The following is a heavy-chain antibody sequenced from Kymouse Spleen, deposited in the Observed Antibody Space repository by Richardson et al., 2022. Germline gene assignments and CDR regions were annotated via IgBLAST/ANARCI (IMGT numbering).Heavy chain of an antibody. CDR3: TTGQLERPWFDP. V-gene: IGHV3-15*01. CDR1: GFTFSNAW. CDR2: IKSKTDGGTT. Sequence: EVQLVESGGGLVKPGGSLRLSCAASGFTFSNAWMSWVRQAPGKGLEWVGRIKSKTDGGTTDYAAPVKGRFTISRDDSKNTLYLQMNSLKTEDTAVYYCTTGQLERPWFDPWGQGTLVTVSS. D-gene: IGHD1-1*01. J-gene: IGHJ5*02.